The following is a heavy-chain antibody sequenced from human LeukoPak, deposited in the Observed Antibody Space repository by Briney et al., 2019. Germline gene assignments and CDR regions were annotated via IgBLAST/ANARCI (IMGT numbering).Heavy chain of an antibody. J-gene: IGHJ4*02. CDR2: IFFSGRT. CDR1: GASIGTTNHY. CDR3: AFADSWDDGGH. Sequence: NPSETLSLTCSVFGASIGTTNHYWSWVRQPPGKGLEWVATIFFSGRTFYNSSLRGRVTISSDTSKNLFSLTMTSVTAADTAIYYCAFADSWDDGGHSGQGALGSVSS. D-gene: IGHD4/OR15-4a*01. V-gene: IGHV4-39*02.